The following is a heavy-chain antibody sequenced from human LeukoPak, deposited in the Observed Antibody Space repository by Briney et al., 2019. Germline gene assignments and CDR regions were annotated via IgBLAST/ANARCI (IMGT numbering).Heavy chain of an antibody. CDR2: ISYDGSNK. J-gene: IGHJ4*02. D-gene: IGHD6-19*01. V-gene: IGHV3-30-3*01. CDR3: ARIREPHAYSSGWYRGEADY. Sequence: HPGGSLRLSCAASGFTFSSYAMHWVRQAPGKGLEWVAVISYDGSNKYYADSVKGRFTISRDNSKNTLYLQMNSLRAEDTAVYYCARIREPHAYSSGWYRGEADYWGQGTLVTVSS. CDR1: GFTFSSYA.